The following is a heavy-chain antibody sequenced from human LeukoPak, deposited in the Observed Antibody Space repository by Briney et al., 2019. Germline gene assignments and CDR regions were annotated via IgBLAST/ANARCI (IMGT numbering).Heavy chain of an antibody. J-gene: IGHJ4*02. V-gene: IGHV1-24*01. Sequence: GASVKVSCKVSGYTLTELSMHWVRQAPGKGLEWMGGLDPEDGETIYAQKFQGRVTMTEDTSTDTAYMELSSLRSEDTAVYYCATRLLYSSGWYFDYWGQGTLVTVSS. CDR2: LDPEDGET. CDR1: GYTLTELS. CDR3: ATRLLYSSGWYFDY. D-gene: IGHD6-19*01.